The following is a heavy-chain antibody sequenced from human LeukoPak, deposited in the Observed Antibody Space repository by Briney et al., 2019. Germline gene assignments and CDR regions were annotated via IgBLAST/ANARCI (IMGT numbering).Heavy chain of an antibody. J-gene: IGHJ5*02. V-gene: IGHV4-59*01. Sequence: SETLSLTCTVSGGSISSYYWSWIRQPPGKGLEWIGYIYYSGSTNYNPSLMSRVTISVDTSKNQFSLKLSSVTAADTAVYYCARARITMVRGVISAADNWFDPWGQGTLVTVSS. CDR1: GGSISSYY. CDR2: IYYSGST. CDR3: ARARITMVRGVISAADNWFDP. D-gene: IGHD3-10*01.